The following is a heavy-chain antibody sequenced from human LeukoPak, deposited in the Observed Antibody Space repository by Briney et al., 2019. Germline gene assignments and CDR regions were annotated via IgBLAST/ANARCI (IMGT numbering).Heavy chain of an antibody. CDR2: IYTSGST. CDR1: GGSVDSNAYY. D-gene: IGHD2-2*01. CDR3: ARWGVPAAKDNWFDP. J-gene: IGHJ5*02. V-gene: IGHV4-61*05. Sequence: SETLSLTCTVSGGSVDSNAYYWGWIRQPPGKGLEWIGYIYTSGSTNYNPSLKSRVTISVDTSKNQFSLKLSSVTAADTAVYYCARWGVPAAKDNWFDPWGQGTLVTVSS.